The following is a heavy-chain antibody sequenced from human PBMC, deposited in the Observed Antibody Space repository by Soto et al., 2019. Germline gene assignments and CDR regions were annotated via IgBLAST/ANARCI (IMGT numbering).Heavy chain of an antibody. Sequence: QLQLQESGSGLVKASQTLSLTCAVSGGSISSVGYAWSWIRQPPGKGLEWIGYIYHGSTYYNPSLKSRVTISIDRSKNQFSLKLSSVTAADTAVYYCASSGFRGISAFDIWGQGTMVTVSS. D-gene: IGHD3-22*01. CDR2: IYHGST. J-gene: IGHJ3*02. CDR1: GGSISSVGYA. CDR3: ASSGFRGISAFDI. V-gene: IGHV4-30-2*01.